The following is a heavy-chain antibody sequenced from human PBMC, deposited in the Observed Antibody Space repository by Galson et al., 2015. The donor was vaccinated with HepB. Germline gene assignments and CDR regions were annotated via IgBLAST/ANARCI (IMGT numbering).Heavy chain of an antibody. CDR3: TRHTAQQPGQDDY. CDR2: IRSKANSYAT. J-gene: IGHJ4*02. Sequence: SLRLSCAASGFTFSGSAMHWVRQASGKGLEWVGRIRSKANSYATAYAASVKGRFTISRDDSKNTAYLQMNSLKTEDTAVYYCTRHTAQQPGQDDYWGQGTLVTVSS. D-gene: IGHD1-14*01. CDR1: GFTFSGSA. V-gene: IGHV3-73*01.